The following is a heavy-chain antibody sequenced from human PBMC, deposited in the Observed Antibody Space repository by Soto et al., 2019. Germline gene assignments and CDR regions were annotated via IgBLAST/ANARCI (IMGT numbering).Heavy chain of an antibody. V-gene: IGHV1-69*01. J-gene: IGHJ5*02. Sequence: QVQLVQSGAEVKKPGSSVKVSCKASGGTFSSYAISWVRQAPGQGLEWMGGIIPIFGTANYAQKFQGRVTITADESTSTAYMGVSSLRSEDTAVYYFAREPPVGDSSSRQYNWFDPWGQGTLVTVSS. D-gene: IGHD6-13*01. CDR2: IIPIFGTA. CDR3: AREPPVGDSSSRQYNWFDP. CDR1: GGTFSSYA.